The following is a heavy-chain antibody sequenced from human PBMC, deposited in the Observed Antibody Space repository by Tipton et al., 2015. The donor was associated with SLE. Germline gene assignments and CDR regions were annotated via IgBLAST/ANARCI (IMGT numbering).Heavy chain of an antibody. D-gene: IGHD5-12*01. J-gene: IGHJ3*02. CDR3: AKDKGSGYEWIFSFHI. CDR2: ISWNSGSI. Sequence: SLRLSCAASGFTFDDYAMHWVRQAPGKGLEWVSGISWNSGSIGYADSVKGRFTISRDNAKNSLYLQMNSLRAEDTALYYCAKDKGSGYEWIFSFHIWGQGTMVTVSS. CDR1: GFTFDDYA. V-gene: IGHV3-9*01.